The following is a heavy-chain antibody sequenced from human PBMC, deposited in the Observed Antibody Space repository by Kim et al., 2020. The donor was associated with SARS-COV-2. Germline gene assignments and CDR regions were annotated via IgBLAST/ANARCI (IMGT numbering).Heavy chain of an antibody. CDR2: VSYDESKK. J-gene: IGHJ4*02. CDR3: AKDHILAGYRYFDA. Sequence: GGSLRLSCAAFGFSFSSYGMHWVRQTPGKGLEWVTFVSYDESKKYYADSVKGRFTISRDNSKNTVYLQMDSLRAEDTAVYYCAKDHILAGYRYFDAWGQGTLVTVSP. V-gene: IGHV3-30*02. CDR1: GFSFSSYG. D-gene: IGHD3-9*01.